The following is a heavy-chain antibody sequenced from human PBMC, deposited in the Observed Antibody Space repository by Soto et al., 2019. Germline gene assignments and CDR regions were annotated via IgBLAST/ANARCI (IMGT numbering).Heavy chain of an antibody. CDR1: GYTFTSYY. D-gene: IGHD2-15*01. Sequence: ASVKVSCKASGYTFTSYYMHWVRQAPGQGLEWMGWINAGNGNTKYSQKFQGRVTITRDTSASTAYMELSSLRSEDTAVYYCLGYCSGGSCYSRGYWGQGTLVTVSS. CDR3: LGYCSGGSCYSRGY. J-gene: IGHJ4*02. V-gene: IGHV1-3*01. CDR2: INAGNGNT.